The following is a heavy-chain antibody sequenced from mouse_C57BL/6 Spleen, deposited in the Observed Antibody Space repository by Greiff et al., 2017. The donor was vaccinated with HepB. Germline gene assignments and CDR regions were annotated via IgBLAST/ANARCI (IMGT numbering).Heavy chain of an antibody. D-gene: IGHD2-1*01. CDR1: GYTFTGYW. CDR3: ASPLYYGNYRWFAY. J-gene: IGHJ3*01. V-gene: IGHV1-9*01. Sequence: QVQLQQSGAELMKPGASVKLSCKATGYTFTGYWIEWVKQRPGHGLEWIGEILPGSGSTNYNEKFKGKATFTADTSSNTAYMQLSSLTTEDSAIYYGASPLYYGNYRWFAYWGQGTLVTVSA. CDR2: ILPGSGST.